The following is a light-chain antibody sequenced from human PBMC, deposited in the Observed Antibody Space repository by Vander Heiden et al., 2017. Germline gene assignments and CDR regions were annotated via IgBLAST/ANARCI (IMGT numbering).Light chain of an antibody. CDR2: DVT. Sequence: QSALTQPASVSWSPGQSIPISCTGTSGDVGAYNFVAWYQQHPGKAPKLMIYDVTDRASGVSNRLSGSKSGNTASLSISGLQAEDEADFYCTSVTRSSTIEFGGGTKLTVL. CDR3: TSVTRSSTIE. CDR1: SGDVGAYNF. J-gene: IGLJ2*01. V-gene: IGLV2-14*01.